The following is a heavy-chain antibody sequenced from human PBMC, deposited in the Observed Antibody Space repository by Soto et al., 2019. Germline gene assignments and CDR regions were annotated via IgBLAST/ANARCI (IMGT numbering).Heavy chain of an antibody. V-gene: IGHV1-2*02. Sequence: ASVKVSCKASGFTFSAYYIYWVRQAPGQGLEWIGWINPNSGGTNNAQKLQGRVTMTTDTSTSTAYMELRSLRSDDTAVYYCARDTGDRYGMDVWGQGTTVTVSS. D-gene: IGHD3-10*01. CDR1: GFTFSAYY. J-gene: IGHJ6*02. CDR3: ARDTGDRYGMDV. CDR2: INPNSGGT.